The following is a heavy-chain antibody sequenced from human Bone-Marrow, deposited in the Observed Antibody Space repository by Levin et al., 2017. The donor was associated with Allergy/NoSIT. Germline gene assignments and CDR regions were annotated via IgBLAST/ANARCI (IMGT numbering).Heavy chain of an antibody. CDR2: IYSGGST. CDR3: ARVRIGFIAAAGYWYFDL. V-gene: IGHV3-53*01. D-gene: IGHD6-13*01. CDR1: GFTVSSNY. J-gene: IGHJ2*01. Sequence: GGSLRLSCAASGFTVSSNYMSWVRQAPGKGLEWVSVIYSGGSTYYADSVKGRFTISRDNSKNTLYLQMNSLRAEDTAVYYCARVRIGFIAAAGYWYFDLWGRGTLVTVSS.